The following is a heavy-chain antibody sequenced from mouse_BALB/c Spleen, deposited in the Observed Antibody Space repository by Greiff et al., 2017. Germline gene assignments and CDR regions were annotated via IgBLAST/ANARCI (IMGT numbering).Heavy chain of an antibody. CDR3: ARDGNYVDYAMDY. Sequence: EVKLVESGPGLVKPSQSLSLTCTVTGYSITSDYAWSWIRQFPGNKLEWMGYISYSGSTSYNPSLKSRISITRDTSKNQFFLQLNSVTTEDTATYYCARDGNYVDYAMDYWGQGTSVTVSS. CDR1: GYSITSDYA. V-gene: IGHV3-2*02. J-gene: IGHJ4*01. CDR2: ISYSGST. D-gene: IGHD2-1*01.